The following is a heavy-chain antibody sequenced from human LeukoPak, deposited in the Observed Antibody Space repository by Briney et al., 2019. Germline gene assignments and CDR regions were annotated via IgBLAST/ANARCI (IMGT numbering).Heavy chain of an antibody. V-gene: IGHV4-34*01. CDR1: GGSFSGYC. D-gene: IGHD3-10*01. CDR3: ARASMVRGVIGY. CDR2: INHSGST. J-gene: IGHJ4*02. Sequence: SETLSLTCAVYGGSFSGYCWSWIRQPPGKGLEWIGEINHSGSTNYNPSLKSRVTISVGTSKNQFSLKLSSVTAADTAVYYCARASMVRGVIGYWGQGTLVTVSS.